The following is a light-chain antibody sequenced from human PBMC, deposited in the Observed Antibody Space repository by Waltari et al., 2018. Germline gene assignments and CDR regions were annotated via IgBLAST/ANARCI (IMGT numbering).Light chain of an antibody. V-gene: IGLV3-25*02. Sequence: YELPQPPSVSVSPGQTARTTCSGDALPKQYAYWYQQKPGQAPVLVLYNDSERPSGGPERFSGASSWTTATLPISGGQAADEADYYCRSADSSSTHWVFGTGTKVTVL. CDR3: RSADSSSTHWV. CDR2: NDS. J-gene: IGLJ1*01. CDR1: ALPKQY.